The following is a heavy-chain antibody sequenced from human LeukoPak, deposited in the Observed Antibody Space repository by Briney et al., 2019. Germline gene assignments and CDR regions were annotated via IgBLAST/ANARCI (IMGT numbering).Heavy chain of an antibody. D-gene: IGHD6-6*01. J-gene: IGHJ5*02. CDR1: GYTFTSYD. CDR3: ARGAFLPQYRRDFDP. Sequence: VASVKVSCKASGYTFTSYDINWVRQATGQGLEWMGWMNPNNNNVGYAQKFQGRVTMTRDTSISTAYMELGSLTSEDTAVYYCARGAFLPQYRRDFDPWGQGTLVTVSS. V-gene: IGHV1-8*01. CDR2: MNPNNNNV.